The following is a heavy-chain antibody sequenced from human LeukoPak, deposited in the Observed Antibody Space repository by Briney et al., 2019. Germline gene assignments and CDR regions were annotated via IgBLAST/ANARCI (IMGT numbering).Heavy chain of an antibody. CDR2: ISYDGNDK. V-gene: IGHV3-30*18. CDR3: AKDHVGPVDY. CDR1: RFTFSGYG. D-gene: IGHD1-26*01. Sequence: GRSLRLSCAASRFTFSGYGVHWVRQAPGKGLEWVAVISYDGNDKHYADSVKGRFTISRDNSKNTLYLQMNSLRAEDTAVYYCAKDHVGPVDYWGQGTLVTVSS. J-gene: IGHJ4*02.